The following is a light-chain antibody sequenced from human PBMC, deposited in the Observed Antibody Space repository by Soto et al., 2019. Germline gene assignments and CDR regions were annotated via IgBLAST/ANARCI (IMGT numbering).Light chain of an antibody. CDR3: ATWDSSLSGFV. J-gene: IGLJ1*01. CDR2: DTN. Sequence: QSVLTQPPSVSAAPGQKVTISCSGSGSNIGENYVSWYQQLPGTAPTLLIYDTNKRPSGIPDRFSGSKSGTSATLGITGLQTGDEADYYCATWDSSLSGFVFGSGTKVTVL. CDR1: GSNIGENY. V-gene: IGLV1-51*01.